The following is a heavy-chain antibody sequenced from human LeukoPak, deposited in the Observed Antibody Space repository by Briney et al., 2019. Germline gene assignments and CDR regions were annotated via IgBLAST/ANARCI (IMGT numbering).Heavy chain of an antibody. V-gene: IGHV3-66*01. CDR2: IYSGGST. J-gene: IGHJ4*02. Sequence: GGSLRLSCAASGFTVSSNYMSWVRQAPGKGLEWVSVIYSGGSTYYADSVKGRFTISRDNSKNTLYLQMNSLRAEDTAVYYCASAGLRYSDWPGYPSDYWGQGTLVTVSS. CDR3: ASAGLRYSDWPGYPSDY. D-gene: IGHD3-9*01. CDR1: GFTVSSNY.